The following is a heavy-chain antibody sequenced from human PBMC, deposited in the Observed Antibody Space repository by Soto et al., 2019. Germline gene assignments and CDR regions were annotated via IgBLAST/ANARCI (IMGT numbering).Heavy chain of an antibody. Sequence: ASVKVSCKASGYTFTSYTMHWVRQAPGQRLEWMGWINAGNGNTKYSQKFQGRVTISRDTFASTAYMELSSLRSEDTAVYYCARDIVVVVDASYYYYGMDVWGQGTTVTVYS. CDR1: GYTFTSYT. CDR2: INAGNGNT. CDR3: ARDIVVVVDASYYYYGMDV. J-gene: IGHJ6*02. V-gene: IGHV1-3*01. D-gene: IGHD2-15*01.